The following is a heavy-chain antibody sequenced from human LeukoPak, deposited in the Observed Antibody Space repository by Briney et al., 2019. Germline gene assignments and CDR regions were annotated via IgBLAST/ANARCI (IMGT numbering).Heavy chain of an antibody. V-gene: IGHV4-59*01. D-gene: IGHD6-6*01. J-gene: IGHJ6*03. CDR1: GGSISSYY. Sequence: SETLSLTCTVSGGSISSYYWSWIRQPAGKGLEWIGYIYHSGSTYYNPSLKSRVTISVDRSKNQFSLKLSSVTAADTAVYNCARGGLGSSSSIRYFHYMDVWGKGTTVTVSS. CDR2: IYHSGST. CDR3: ARGGLGSSSSIRYFHYMDV.